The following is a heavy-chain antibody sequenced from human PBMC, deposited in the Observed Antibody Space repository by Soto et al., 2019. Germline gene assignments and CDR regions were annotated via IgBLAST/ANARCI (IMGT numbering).Heavy chain of an antibody. J-gene: IGHJ5*02. CDR1: GYTFTSSA. V-gene: IGHV1-3*01. D-gene: IGHD3-22*01. CDR2: INAGNGNT. Sequence: ASVKVSCKASGYTFTSSAMHWVRQAPGQRLEWMGWINAGNGNTKYSQKFQGRVTITRDTSASTAYMELSSLRSEDTAVYYCARKYYYDSSGHNWFDPWGQGTLVTVSS. CDR3: ARKYYYDSSGHNWFDP.